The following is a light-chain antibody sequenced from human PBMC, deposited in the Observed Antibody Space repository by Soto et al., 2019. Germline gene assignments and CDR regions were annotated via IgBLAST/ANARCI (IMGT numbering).Light chain of an antibody. CDR1: SSDAGGYNY. V-gene: IGLV2-8*01. J-gene: IGLJ1*01. CDR3: SSYAGTYIV. CDR2: DVS. Sequence: QSALTQPPSASGSPGQSVTISCTGTSSDAGGYNYVSWYQQQPGKAPKLMIYDVSQRPSAVPDRFCGSKSDNTASLTVSGLEDEDGADCYCSSYAGTYIVFGTGTK.